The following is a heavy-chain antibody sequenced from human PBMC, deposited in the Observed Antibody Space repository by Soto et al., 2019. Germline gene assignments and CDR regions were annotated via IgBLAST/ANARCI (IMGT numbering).Heavy chain of an antibody. CDR2: IYYSGST. Sequence: TLSLTCTVSGGSISSYYWSWIRQPPGKGLEWIGYIYYSGSTNYNPSLKSRVTISVDTSKNQFSLKLSSVTAADTAVYYCARTDTAMAAEEYFDYWGQGTLVTVSS. V-gene: IGHV4-59*01. CDR3: ARTDTAMAAEEYFDY. J-gene: IGHJ4*02. CDR1: GGSISSYY. D-gene: IGHD5-18*01.